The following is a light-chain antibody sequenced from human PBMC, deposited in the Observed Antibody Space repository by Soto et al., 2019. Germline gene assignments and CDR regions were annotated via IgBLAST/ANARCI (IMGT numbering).Light chain of an antibody. CDR2: RSI. V-gene: IGLV1-44*01. J-gene: IGLJ1*01. CDR1: ASNIGSKT. Sequence: QYVLTQPPSASGTPGQRVSISCSGSASNIGSKTVNWYQQLPGTAPKLLIYRSIYRPSGVPARFSASKSGTSASLAITGLQSEDEADYFCAAWDDSLDQYVFGTGTKVTVL. CDR3: AAWDDSLDQYV.